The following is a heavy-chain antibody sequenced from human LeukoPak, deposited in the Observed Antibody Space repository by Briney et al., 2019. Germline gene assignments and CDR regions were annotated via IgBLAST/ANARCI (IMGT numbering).Heavy chain of an antibody. CDR1: GYSFTSYW. J-gene: IGHJ6*02. Sequence: GESLKISCKGSGYSFTSYWISWVRQMPGKGLEWMGRIDPSDSYTNYSPSFQGHVTISADKSISTAYLQWSSLKASDTAMYYCARHFDLLGMDGSYTGMDVWGQGTTVTVSS. D-gene: IGHD1-26*01. CDR2: IDPSDSYT. CDR3: ARHFDLLGMDGSYTGMDV. V-gene: IGHV5-10-1*01.